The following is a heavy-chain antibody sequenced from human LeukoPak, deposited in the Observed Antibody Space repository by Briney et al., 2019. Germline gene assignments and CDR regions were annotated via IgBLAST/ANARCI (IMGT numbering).Heavy chain of an antibody. Sequence: GGSLRLSCAASGFTFSSYAMHWVRQAPGKGLEWVAVISYDGSNKYYADSVEGRFTISRDNSENTLYLQMNSLRAEDTAVYYCASKSSGSYYGDDYWGQGTLVTVSS. V-gene: IGHV3-30-3*01. CDR2: ISYDGSNK. D-gene: IGHD1-26*01. J-gene: IGHJ4*02. CDR3: ASKSSGSYYGDDY. CDR1: GFTFSSYA.